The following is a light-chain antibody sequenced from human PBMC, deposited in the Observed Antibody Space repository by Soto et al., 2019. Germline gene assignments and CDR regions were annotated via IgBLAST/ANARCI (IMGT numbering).Light chain of an antibody. V-gene: IGKV2-30*01. J-gene: IGKJ1*01. CDR2: KVS. CDR1: QSLVDSDGNTY. Sequence: DVVVTQSPLALPVTLGQPASISCRSTQSLVDSDGNTYLTWLQQRPGQSPRRLIYKVSNRDSGVPDRFSGSGSGTDFTLTISGVEAEDVGVYYCLQGTHWPWTLGQGTQVEI. CDR3: LQGTHWPWT.